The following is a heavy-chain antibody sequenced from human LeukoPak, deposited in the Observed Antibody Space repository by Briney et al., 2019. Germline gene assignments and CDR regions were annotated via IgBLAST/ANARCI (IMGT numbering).Heavy chain of an antibody. D-gene: IGHD4-17*01. V-gene: IGHV3-11*05. J-gene: IGHJ5*02. Sequence: GGSPRLSCAASGFTFSDYYMSWIRQAPGKGLEWVSYISSSSSYTNYADSVKGRFTISRDNAKNSLYLQMNSLRAEDTAVYYCARAHLHDYGVFDPWGQGTLVTVSS. CDR3: ARAHLHDYGVFDP. CDR2: ISSSSSYT. CDR1: GFTFSDYY.